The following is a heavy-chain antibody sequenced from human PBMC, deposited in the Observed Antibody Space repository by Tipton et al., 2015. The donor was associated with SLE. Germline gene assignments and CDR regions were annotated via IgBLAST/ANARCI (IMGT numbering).Heavy chain of an antibody. V-gene: IGHV4-38-2*01. CDR1: GYSISSGYY. J-gene: IGHJ3*02. Sequence: LRLSCAVSGYSISSGYYWGWIRQPPGKGLEWIGSIYHSGSTYYNPSLKSRVTISVDTSKNQFSLKLSSVTAADTAVYYCASAAWDYDSSGSGAFDIWGQGTMVTVSS. D-gene: IGHD3-22*01. CDR2: IYHSGST. CDR3: ASAAWDYDSSGSGAFDI.